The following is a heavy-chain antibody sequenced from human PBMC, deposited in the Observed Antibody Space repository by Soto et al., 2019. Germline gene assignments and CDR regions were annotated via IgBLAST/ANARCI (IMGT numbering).Heavy chain of an antibody. V-gene: IGHV2-5*01. CDR1: GFSLNTDGVG. CDR2: IYWNDDK. J-gene: IGHJ5*02. D-gene: IGHD5-18*01. CDR3: ARAFGGYGPNWFDP. Sequence: QITLEESGLTLVRPTQTLTLTCTFSGFSLNTDGVGVVWIRQPPGKALEWLALIYWNDDKRFSPSLQSRLTITKDTAKNQVVLTMTNMNPGDTGTYYCARAFGGYGPNWFDPWGPGTRVPVSS.